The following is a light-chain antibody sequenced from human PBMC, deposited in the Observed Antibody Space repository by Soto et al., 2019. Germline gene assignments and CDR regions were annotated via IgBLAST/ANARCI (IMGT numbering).Light chain of an antibody. Sequence: EIVLTQSPGTLSLSPGEIATLSCRASQSVSSTALAWYQQKPGQAPRLLIYGASTRATGIPDRFSGSGSGTDFTLTISRLEPEDFAVYYCQQYGSSRLTFGGGTKVEIK. CDR1: QSVSSTA. CDR2: GAS. CDR3: QQYGSSRLT. V-gene: IGKV3-20*01. J-gene: IGKJ4*01.